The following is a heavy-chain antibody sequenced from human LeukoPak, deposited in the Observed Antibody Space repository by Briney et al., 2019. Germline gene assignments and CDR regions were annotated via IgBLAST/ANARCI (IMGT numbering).Heavy chain of an antibody. CDR3: ARGPVVVVAAEYYFDY. D-gene: IGHD2-15*01. CDR2: ISSSGSTI. V-gene: IGHV3-48*03. J-gene: IGHJ4*02. Sequence: PVGSLRLSCAASGFTFSSYEMNWVRQAPGKGLEWVSYISSSGSTIYYADSVKGRFTISRDNAKNSLYLQMNSLRAEDTAVYYCARGPVVVVAAEYYFDYWGQGTLVTVSS. CDR1: GFTFSSYE.